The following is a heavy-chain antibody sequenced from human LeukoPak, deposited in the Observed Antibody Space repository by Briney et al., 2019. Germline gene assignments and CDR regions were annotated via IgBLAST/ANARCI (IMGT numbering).Heavy chain of an antibody. D-gene: IGHD4-17*01. Sequence: PGGSLRLSCAASGNYWMHWVRQVPGKGLVWVSHINSDGSWTSYADSVKGRFTISKDNAKNTVYLQMNSLRAEDTAVYYCATDYGVYFDYWGQGTLVTVSS. CDR3: ATDYGVYFDY. J-gene: IGHJ4*02. V-gene: IGHV3-74*01. CDR2: INSDGSWT. CDR1: GNYW.